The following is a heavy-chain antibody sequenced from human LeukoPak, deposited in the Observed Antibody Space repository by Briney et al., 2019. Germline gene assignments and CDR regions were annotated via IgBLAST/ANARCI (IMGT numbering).Heavy chain of an antibody. CDR3: GLYDFWSGYWNY. D-gene: IGHD3-3*01. V-gene: IGHV4-59*01. Sequence: SEALSLTCTVSGGSISSYYWSWIRQPPGKGLEWIGYIYYSGSTNYNPSLKSRVTISVDTSKNQFSLKLSSVTAADTAVYYCGLYDFWSGYWNYWGQGTLVTVSS. CDR1: GGSISSYY. CDR2: IYYSGST. J-gene: IGHJ4*02.